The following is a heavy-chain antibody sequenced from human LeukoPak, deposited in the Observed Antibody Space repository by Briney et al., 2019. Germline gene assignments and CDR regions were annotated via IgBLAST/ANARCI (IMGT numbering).Heavy chain of an antibody. V-gene: IGHV4-38-2*01. D-gene: IGHD2-15*01. J-gene: IGHJ5*02. CDR3: ARPTRGYCSGGSCYATPHGWFDP. Sequence: SETLSLTCAVSGYSISSGYYWGWTRQPPGKGLEWIGSIYHSGSTYYNPSLKSRVTISVDTSKNQFSLKLSSVTAADTAVYYCARPTRGYCSGGSCYATPHGWFDPWGQGTLVTVSS. CDR1: GYSISSGYY. CDR2: IYHSGST.